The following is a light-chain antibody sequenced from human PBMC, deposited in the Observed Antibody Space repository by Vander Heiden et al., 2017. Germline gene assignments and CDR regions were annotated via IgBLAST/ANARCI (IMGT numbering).Light chain of an antibody. J-gene: IGKJ2*01. CDR1: QSISSY. CDR3: QQSYSTPQYT. V-gene: IGKV1-39*01. CDR2: AAS. Sequence: DIQMTQSPSSLSASVGDRVTITCRASQSISSYLNWYQQKPGKAPKLLIYAASSLQSGVPSRFSGSGSGTDFTLTISSLQPEDFATYYCQQSYSTPQYTFDQGTKLEIK.